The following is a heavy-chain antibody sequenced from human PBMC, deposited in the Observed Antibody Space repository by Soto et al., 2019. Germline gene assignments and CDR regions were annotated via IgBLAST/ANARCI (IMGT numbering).Heavy chain of an antibody. CDR1: GFIFSNYA. Sequence: QVKLVESGGGVVQPGGSLRLSCAASGFIFSNYAMQWVRQAPGKGLEWMAAISYDGNTQYYADSVRGRFTISRDNSKNTVYVQMISLRAEDTAVYYCARDLKGDTKLDYWGQGTLVTVSS. D-gene: IGHD1-26*01. CDR3: ARDLKGDTKLDY. CDR2: ISYDGNTQ. J-gene: IGHJ4*02. V-gene: IGHV3-30-3*01.